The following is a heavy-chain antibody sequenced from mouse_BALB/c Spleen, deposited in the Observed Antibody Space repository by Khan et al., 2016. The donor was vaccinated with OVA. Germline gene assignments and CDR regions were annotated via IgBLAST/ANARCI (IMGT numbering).Heavy chain of an antibody. J-gene: IGHJ3*01. CDR2: INPYNDGI. CDR1: GYTFTNYV. CDR3: ARVASNWDFSFTY. Sequence: VQLQQSGPDLVKPGASVKMSCKASGYTFTNYVMHWVKQKPGQGLEWIGYINPYNDGIRFNEKFKGKATLTSDKSSSTAYMELSSLTSEDSAVYYCARVASNWDFSFTYWGQGTLVTVSA. D-gene: IGHD4-1*01. V-gene: IGHV1S136*01.